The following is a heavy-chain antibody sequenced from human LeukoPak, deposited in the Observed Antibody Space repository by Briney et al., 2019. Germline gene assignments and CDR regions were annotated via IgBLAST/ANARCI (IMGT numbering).Heavy chain of an antibody. Sequence: GASVKVSCKASGYTFTNYDINWVRQATGQGLEWMGWMNPNSGITGYAQKFQGRVTMTRNTSITTAYMELSSLRSEDTAVYYCARGDYYGSGSYGFYYYYYMDVWGNGTPVTVSS. CDR2: MNPNSGIT. V-gene: IGHV1-8*01. D-gene: IGHD3-10*01. J-gene: IGHJ6*03. CDR1: GYTFTNYD. CDR3: ARGDYYGSGSYGFYYYYYMDV.